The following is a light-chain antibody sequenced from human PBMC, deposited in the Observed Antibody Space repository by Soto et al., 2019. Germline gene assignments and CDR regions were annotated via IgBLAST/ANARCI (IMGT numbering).Light chain of an antibody. CDR2: AAS. J-gene: IGKJ1*01. CDR1: QGISNY. CDR3: QKYGKT. Sequence: DIQMTQSPSSLSASVGDRVTITCRASQGISNYLAWYQQKPGKVPKLLIYAASTLQSGVPSRFSGSGSGTVFTLTIASLQPDDDATYYGQKYGKTFGQGTKVEIK. V-gene: IGKV1-27*01.